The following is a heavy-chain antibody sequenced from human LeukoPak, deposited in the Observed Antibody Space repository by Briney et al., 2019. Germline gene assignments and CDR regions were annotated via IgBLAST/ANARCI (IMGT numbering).Heavy chain of an antibody. CDR3: AKATYYDYIWGSYRYTGGDY. J-gene: IGHJ4*02. CDR1: GFTFSSYA. CDR2: ISGSGGST. D-gene: IGHD3-16*02. Sequence: PGGSLRLSCAASGFTFSSYAMSWVRQAPGKGLEWVSDISGSGGSTYYADSVKGRFTISRDNSKNTLYLQMNSLRAEDTAVYYCAKATYYDYIWGSYRYTGGDYWGQGTLVTVSS. V-gene: IGHV3-23*01.